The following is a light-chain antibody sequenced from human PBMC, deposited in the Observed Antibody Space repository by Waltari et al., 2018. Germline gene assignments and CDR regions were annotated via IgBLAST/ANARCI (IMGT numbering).Light chain of an antibody. J-gene: IGKJ2*03. CDR2: WES. Sequence: DIVMTQSPDSLAVSLGERATINCKSSRTVLYDSNNKNYLAWYQQKPGQPPNLRIYWESTRKSGVPDRFSGSGSGTDFTLTISTLQAEDVAVYYCHQYYNTPYSYGQGTKLEIK. CDR3: HQYYNTPYS. CDR1: RTVLYDSNNKNY. V-gene: IGKV4-1*01.